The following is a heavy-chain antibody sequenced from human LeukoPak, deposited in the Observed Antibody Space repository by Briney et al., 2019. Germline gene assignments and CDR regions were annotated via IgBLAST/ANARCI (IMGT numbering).Heavy chain of an antibody. CDR2: ISAYNGNT. CDR3: ARAPRSYSGYDY. V-gene: IGHV1-18*01. Sequence: ASVKVSCKASGYTFTSYCITWVRQAPGQGLEWMGWISAYNGNTNYAQKLQGRVIMTTDTSTSTAYMELRSLRSDDTAVYYCARAPRSYSGYDYWGQGTLVTVSS. D-gene: IGHD5-12*01. CDR1: GYTFTSYC. J-gene: IGHJ4*02.